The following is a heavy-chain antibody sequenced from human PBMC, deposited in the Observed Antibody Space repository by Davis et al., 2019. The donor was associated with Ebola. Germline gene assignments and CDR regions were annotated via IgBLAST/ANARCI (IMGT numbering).Heavy chain of an antibody. CDR1: GGTFTNYA. J-gene: IGHJ4*02. CDR3: ARAQFPTTSDH. Sequence: SVKVSCKTSGGTFTNYAVNWVRQAPGQGLEWMGRIIPVVDTKDYAQKFQGRVTLTADKATNTAYMEVGSLRSDDAAVYYCARAQFPTTSDHWGQGTLVIVSS. D-gene: IGHD1-1*01. V-gene: IGHV1-69*04. CDR2: IIPVVDTK.